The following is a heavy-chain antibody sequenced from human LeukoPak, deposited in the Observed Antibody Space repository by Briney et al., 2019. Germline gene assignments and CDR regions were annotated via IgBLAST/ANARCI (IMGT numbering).Heavy chain of an antibody. J-gene: IGHJ4*02. CDR2: NLDNGIT. CDR3: VRDKGVGRTERFDS. D-gene: IGHD1-26*01. CDR1: GFSVSSTY. Sequence: GGCLRLSCAVSGFSVSSTYITSVRQAPGKGLQWVSVNLDNGITNYADSVKGRFSISRDNSKNTVYLQMNSLSVDDTAVYYCVRDKGVGRTERFDSWGPGTLVTVSS. V-gene: IGHV3-53*01.